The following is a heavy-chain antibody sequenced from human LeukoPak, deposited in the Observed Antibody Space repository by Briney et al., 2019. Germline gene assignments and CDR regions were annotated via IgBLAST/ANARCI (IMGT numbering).Heavy chain of an antibody. D-gene: IGHD2-15*01. V-gene: IGHV4-4*07. CDR1: GGSISSYY. J-gene: IGHJ4*02. CDR2: IYTSGST. CDR3: ARVETGSPRIVFDY. Sequence: SETLSLTCSVSGGSISSYYWSWIRQPAGKGLEWIGRIYTSGSTNYNPSLKSRVTMSVDTSKNQFSLKLSSVTAADTAVYYCARVETGSPRIVFDYWGQGTLVTVSS.